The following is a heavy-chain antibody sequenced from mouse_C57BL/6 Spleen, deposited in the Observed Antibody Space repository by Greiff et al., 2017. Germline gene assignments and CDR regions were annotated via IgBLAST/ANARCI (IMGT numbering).Heavy chain of an antibody. CDR2: INPSSGYT. V-gene: IGHV1-4*01. CDR3: ARPYSNYLDY. CDR1: GYTFTSYT. Sequence: VMLVESGAELARPGASVKMSCKASGYTFTSYTMHWVKQRPGQGLEWIGYINPSSGYTKYNQKFKDKATLTADKSSSTAYMQLSSLTSEDSAVYYCARPYSNYLDYWGQGTTLTVSS. J-gene: IGHJ2*01. D-gene: IGHD2-5*01.